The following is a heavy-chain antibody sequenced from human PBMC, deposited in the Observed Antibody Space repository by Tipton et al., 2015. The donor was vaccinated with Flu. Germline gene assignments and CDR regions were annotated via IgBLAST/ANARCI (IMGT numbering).Heavy chain of an antibody. CDR1: GYTFTSYA. V-gene: IGHV1-3*01. CDR2: INAGNGNT. D-gene: IGHD6-19*01. Sequence: QVQLVQSGAEVKKPGASVKVSCKASGYTFTSYAMHWVRQAPGQRLEWMGWINAGNGNTKYSQKFQGRVTITRDTSASTAYMELSSLRSEDTAVYYCARVRVYSSGWYFTGFDYWGQGTLVTVSS. J-gene: IGHJ4*02. CDR3: ARVRVYSSGWYFTGFDY.